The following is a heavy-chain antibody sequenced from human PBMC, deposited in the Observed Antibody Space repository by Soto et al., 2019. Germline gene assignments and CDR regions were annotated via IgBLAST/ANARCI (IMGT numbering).Heavy chain of an antibody. Sequence: EVQLVESGGGLVQPGGSLRLSCAASGFTVSSNYMSWVRQAPGKGLEWVSVIYSGGSTYYADSVKGRFTISRDNSKNTLYLQMNSQRAEDTAVYYCARESGMYSSSWYDAFDIWGQGTMVTVSS. D-gene: IGHD6-13*01. CDR3: ARESGMYSSSWYDAFDI. CDR1: GFTVSSNY. J-gene: IGHJ3*02. V-gene: IGHV3-66*01. CDR2: IYSGGST.